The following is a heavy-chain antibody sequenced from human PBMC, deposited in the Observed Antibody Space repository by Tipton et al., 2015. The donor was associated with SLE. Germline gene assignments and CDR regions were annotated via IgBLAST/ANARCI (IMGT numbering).Heavy chain of an antibody. CDR3: AKVVGSSWSWYFDL. J-gene: IGHJ2*01. D-gene: IGHD6-13*01. Sequence: SLRLSCAASGFTFSSHATSWVRQAPGKGLEWVSGISGRGNDKMYADSVKGRFTISRDNSKNTLYLQMNNVRDEDTAIYYCAKVVGSSWSWYFDLWGRGTLVTVAS. CDR2: ISGRGNDK. CDR1: GFTFSSHA. V-gene: IGHV3-23*01.